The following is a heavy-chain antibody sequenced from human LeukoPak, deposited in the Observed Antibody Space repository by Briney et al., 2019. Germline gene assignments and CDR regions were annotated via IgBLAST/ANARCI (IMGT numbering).Heavy chain of an antibody. V-gene: IGHV3-7*01. J-gene: IGHJ2*01. CDR2: IKQDGSEE. D-gene: IGHD2-15*01. Sequence: GGSLRLSCGASGFTFSSYAMNWVRQAPGKGLEWVADIKQDGSEEHYVASVKGRFTISRDSTSLYLQMNSLRAEDTALYYCAGGQGWHFDLWGRGTLITVSS. CDR1: GFTFSSYA. CDR3: AGGQGWHFDL.